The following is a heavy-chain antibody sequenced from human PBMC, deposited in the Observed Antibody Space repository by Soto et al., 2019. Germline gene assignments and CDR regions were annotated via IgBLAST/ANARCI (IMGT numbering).Heavy chain of an antibody. CDR3: SRAGCINFVGYPYSYYYMPV. J-gene: IGHJ6*03. CDR1: GGTFSRYA. D-gene: IGHD2-8*01. V-gene: IGHV1-69*06. Sequence: SAVKVCCKASGGTFSRYAISWVRQAPGQGLEWMGGIIPIFGTANYAQKFQGRGTITADKSTSTAYMELSSLRSEEKAVYYCSRAGCINFVGYPYSYYYMPVWAQRTSVIGSS. CDR2: IIPIFGTA.